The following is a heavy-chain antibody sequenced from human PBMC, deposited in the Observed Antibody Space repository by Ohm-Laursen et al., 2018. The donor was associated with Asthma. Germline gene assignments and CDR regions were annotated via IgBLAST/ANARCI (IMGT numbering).Heavy chain of an antibody. CDR3: ATNLPYEAENY. CDR1: GFTFSSYG. CDR2: IYPDGGEK. D-gene: IGHD3-16*01. V-gene: IGHV3-7*03. J-gene: IGHJ4*02. Sequence: SLRLSCAASGFTFSSYGMHWVRQAPGNGLEWVANIYPDGGEKYYVDSVDGRFTISRDNAKNSLYLQMNSLRAEDTAVYYCATNLPYEAENYWGQGTLVTVSS.